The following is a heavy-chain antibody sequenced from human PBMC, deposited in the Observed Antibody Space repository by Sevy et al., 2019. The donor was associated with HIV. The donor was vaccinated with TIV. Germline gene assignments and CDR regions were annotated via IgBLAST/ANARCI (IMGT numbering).Heavy chain of an antibody. V-gene: IGHV3-23*01. CDR1: GFTFSSYA. Sequence: GGSLRLSCAASGFTFSSYAMSWVRQAPGKGLEWVSVISGSGGNTYYADSVKGRFTISRDNSKNRLYLQMNSLRAEDTAVYYCAKGGIWSPPTWFDPWGQGTLVTVSS. CDR3: AKGGIWSPPTWFDP. D-gene: IGHD3-3*01. J-gene: IGHJ5*02. CDR2: ISGSGGNT.